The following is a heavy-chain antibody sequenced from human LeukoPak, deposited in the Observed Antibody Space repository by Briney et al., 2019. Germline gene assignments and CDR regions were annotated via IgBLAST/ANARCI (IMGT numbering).Heavy chain of an antibody. V-gene: IGHV4-34*01. J-gene: IGHJ4*02. CDR2: INHSGST. Sequence: SETLSLTCAVYGGSFSGYYWSWIRQPPGKGLEWIGEINHSGSTNYNPSLKSRATISVDTSKNQFSLKLSSVTAADTAVYYCARDLDNDYWGQGTLVTVSS. D-gene: IGHD3-22*01. CDR1: GGSFSGYY. CDR3: ARDLDNDY.